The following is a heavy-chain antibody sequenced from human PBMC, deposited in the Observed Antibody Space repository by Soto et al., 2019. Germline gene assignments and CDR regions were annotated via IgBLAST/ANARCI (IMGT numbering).Heavy chain of an antibody. CDR3: AREGRAVRGVIIITPPEYDYYGMDV. D-gene: IGHD3-10*02. Sequence: SVKVSCKASGGTFSSYAISWVRQAPGQGLEWMGGIIPIFGTANYAQKFQGRVTITADKSTRTAYMELSSLRSEDTAVYYCAREGRAVRGVIIITPPEYDYYGMDVWGQGTKATVYS. J-gene: IGHJ6*02. V-gene: IGHV1-69*06. CDR1: GGTFSSYA. CDR2: IIPIFGTA.